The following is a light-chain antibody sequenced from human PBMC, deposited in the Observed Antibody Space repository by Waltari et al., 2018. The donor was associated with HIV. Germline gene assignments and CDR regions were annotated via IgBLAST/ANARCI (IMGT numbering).Light chain of an antibody. CDR1: SSNIGNHY. V-gene: IGLV1-51*01. CDR2: DNK. J-gene: IGLJ2*01. CDR3: GTWDSSLRAVV. Sequence: QSVLTQPPSVPAAPGQKVSISCSGSSSNIGNHYVSWSQQFPGTAPKLLIYDNKKQPSRIPARCSGSKSGTSATLVVTGLQTGDEAYYYCGTWDSSLRAVVFGGGTKLTVL.